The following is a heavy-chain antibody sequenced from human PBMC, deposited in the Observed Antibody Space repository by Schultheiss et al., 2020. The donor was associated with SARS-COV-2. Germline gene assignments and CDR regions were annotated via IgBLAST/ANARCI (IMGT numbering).Heavy chain of an antibody. Sequence: SETLSLTCTVSGGSISSSSYYWGWIRQPPGKGLEWIGSIYYSGSTYYNPSLKSRVTISVDTSKNQFSLKLSSVTAADTAVYYCSRGGSYGTPKNWFDPWGQGTLVTVSS. D-gene: IGHD5-18*01. CDR2: IYYSGST. CDR3: SRGGSYGTPKNWFDP. J-gene: IGHJ5*02. CDR1: GGSISSSSYY. V-gene: IGHV4-39*07.